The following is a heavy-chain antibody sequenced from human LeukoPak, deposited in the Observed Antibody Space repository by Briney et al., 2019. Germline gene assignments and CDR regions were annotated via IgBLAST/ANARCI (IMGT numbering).Heavy chain of an antibody. CDR1: GFTFSDYY. Sequence: AGGSLRLSCAASGFTFSDYYMSWIRQAPGKGLEWVSHIDSSNSYTNYADSVRGRFTISRDNAKNSLSLQMNSLRAEDTAVYYCASTGRAVGAHGLVYWGQGTLVTVSS. CDR3: ASTGRAVGAHGLVY. J-gene: IGHJ4*02. V-gene: IGHV3-11*03. D-gene: IGHD1-26*01. CDR2: IDSSNSYT.